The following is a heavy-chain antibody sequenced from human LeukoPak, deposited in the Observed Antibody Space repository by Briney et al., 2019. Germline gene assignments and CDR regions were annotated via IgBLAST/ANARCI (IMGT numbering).Heavy chain of an antibody. J-gene: IGHJ6*01. Sequence: SGTLSLTCAVSGGSLSSGSNCWSCIRPPAGQGLGWVRCIYISANTTYHPCRKGRVTISVDTAKNQFSLKLSSVTAADTVQYYSARGRYCSGGSCYWAKPTFDYGMDVWGQGTTVTVS. CDR2: IYISANT. D-gene: IGHD2-15*01. V-gene: IGHV4-61*01. CDR3: ARGRYCSGGSCYWAKPTFDYGMDV. CDR1: GGSLSSGSNC.